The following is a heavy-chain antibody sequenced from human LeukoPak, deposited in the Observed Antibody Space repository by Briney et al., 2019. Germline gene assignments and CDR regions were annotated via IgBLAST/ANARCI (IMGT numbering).Heavy chain of an antibody. CDR1: GFTVSSNY. V-gene: IGHV3-53*01. CDR3: ARGGYDILTTYFDY. J-gene: IGHJ4*02. D-gene: IGHD3-9*01. Sequence: GGSLRLSCAASGFTVSSNYMSWVRQAPGKGLEWVSVFYSGGSTYYADSVKGRFTISRDNSKNTLYLQMNSLRAEDTAVYYCARGGYDILTTYFDYWGQGTLVTVSS. CDR2: FYSGGST.